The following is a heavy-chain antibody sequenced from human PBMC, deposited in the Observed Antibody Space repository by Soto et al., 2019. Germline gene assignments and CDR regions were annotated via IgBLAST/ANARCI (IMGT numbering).Heavy chain of an antibody. V-gene: IGHV3-64*01. D-gene: IGHD3-3*01. Sequence: GGSLRLSCAASGFTFSSYAMHWVRQAPGKGLEYVSAISSNGGSTYYANSVKGRFTISRDNSKNTLYLQMGSLRAEDMAVYYCARSLTIFGEPFDYWGQGTLVTVSS. J-gene: IGHJ4*02. CDR2: ISSNGGST. CDR3: ARSLTIFGEPFDY. CDR1: GFTFSSYA.